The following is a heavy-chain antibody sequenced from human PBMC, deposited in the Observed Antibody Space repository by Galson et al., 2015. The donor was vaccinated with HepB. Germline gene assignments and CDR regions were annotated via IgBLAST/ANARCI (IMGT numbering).Heavy chain of an antibody. J-gene: IGHJ6*03. V-gene: IGHV1-69*13. Sequence: SVKVSCKASGGTFSSYAISWVRQAPGQGLEWMGGIIPIFGTANYAQKFQGRVTITADESTSTAYMELSSLRSEDTAVYYCARGAGPLGYYYYMDVWGKGTTVTVSS. CDR2: IIPIFGTA. CDR1: GGTFSSYA. D-gene: IGHD6-19*01. CDR3: ARGAGPLGYYYYMDV.